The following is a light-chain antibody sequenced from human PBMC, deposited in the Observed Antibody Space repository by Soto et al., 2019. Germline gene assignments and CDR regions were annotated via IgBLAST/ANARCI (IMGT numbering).Light chain of an antibody. J-gene: IGKJ5*01. CDR2: GAS. CDR1: QSFSSSY. Sequence: EIVLTQSPGTLSLSPGERATLSCKASQSFSSSYLAWYQQKPGQAPRLLIYGASTRATGIPDRFSGSGSGTHFTLTISRLEPGDFAVYYCQHFGGTTFTFGQGTRLEI. CDR3: QHFGGTTFT. V-gene: IGKV3-20*01.